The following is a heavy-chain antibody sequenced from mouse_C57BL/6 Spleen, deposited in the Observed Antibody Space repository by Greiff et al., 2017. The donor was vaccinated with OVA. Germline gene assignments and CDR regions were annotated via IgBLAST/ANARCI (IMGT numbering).Heavy chain of an antibody. CDR1: GYTFTDYE. J-gene: IGHJ2*01. D-gene: IGHD2-3*01. Sequence: QVQLQQSGAELVRPGASVTLSCKASGYTFTDYEMHWVKQTPVHGLEWIGAIDPETGGTAYNQKFKGKAILTADKSSSTAYMELRSLTSEDSAVYYSTRTGYSYYCDYWGQGTTLTVSS. CDR3: TRTGYSYYCDY. CDR2: IDPETGGT. V-gene: IGHV1-15*01.